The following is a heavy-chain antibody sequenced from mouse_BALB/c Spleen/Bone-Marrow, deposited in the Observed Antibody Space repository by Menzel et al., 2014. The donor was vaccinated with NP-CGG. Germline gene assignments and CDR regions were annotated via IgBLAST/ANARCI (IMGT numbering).Heavy chain of an antibody. J-gene: IGHJ2*01. V-gene: IGHV3-5*02. CDR1: GISITTRNYR. CDR3: ARDVTTATENYFDY. CDR2: IYYSGSI. D-gene: IGHD1-2*01. Sequence: EVKLMESGPGLVKPSQTVSLTCTVTGISITTRNYRWSWIRQFPGNKLEWIGFIYYSGSITYNPSLTSRTTITRDTSKNQFFLEMNSLTAEDTATYYCARDVTTATENYFDYWGQGTTLTVSS.